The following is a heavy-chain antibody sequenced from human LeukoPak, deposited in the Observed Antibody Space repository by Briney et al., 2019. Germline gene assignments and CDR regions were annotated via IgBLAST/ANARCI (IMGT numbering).Heavy chain of an antibody. CDR3: ARGMIAVAGGDYYGMDV. CDR2: ISAYNGNT. D-gene: IGHD6-19*01. CDR1: GYTFTSYG. V-gene: IGHV1-18*01. Sequence: ASVKVSCKASGYTFTSYGTSWVRQAPGQGLEWMGWISAYNGNTNYAQKLQGRVTMTTDTSTSTAYMELRSLRSDDTAVYYCARGMIAVAGGDYYGMDVWGQGTTVTVSS. J-gene: IGHJ6*02.